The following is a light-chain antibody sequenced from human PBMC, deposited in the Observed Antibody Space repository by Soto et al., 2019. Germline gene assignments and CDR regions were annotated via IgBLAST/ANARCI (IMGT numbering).Light chain of an antibody. V-gene: IGKV1-13*02. CDR3: QQFNSYPPALT. CDR2: DAS. Sequence: AIQLTQSPSSLSASVGDRVTITCRASQGISSALAWYQQKPGKAPKLLIYDASSLESGVPSRFSGSGSGTDFALTITSRQPEYFATYYCQQFNSYPPALTFGGGTKVEIK. J-gene: IGKJ4*01. CDR1: QGISSA.